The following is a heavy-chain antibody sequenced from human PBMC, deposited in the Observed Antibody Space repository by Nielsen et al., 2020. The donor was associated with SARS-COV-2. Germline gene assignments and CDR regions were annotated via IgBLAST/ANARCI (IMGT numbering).Heavy chain of an antibody. CDR2: ISSSSSYI. D-gene: IGHD3-10*01. Sequence: WIRQPPGKGLEWVSSISSSSSYIYYADSVKGRFTISRDNAKNSLYLQMNSLRAEDTAVYYCARWGEFGDYYGSIGTNNWFDPWGQGTLVTVSS. CDR3: ARWGEFGDYYGSIGTNNWFDP. J-gene: IGHJ5*02. V-gene: IGHV3-21*01.